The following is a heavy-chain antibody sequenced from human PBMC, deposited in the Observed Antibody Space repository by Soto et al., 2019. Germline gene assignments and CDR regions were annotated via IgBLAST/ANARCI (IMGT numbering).Heavy chain of an antibody. CDR1: RFSFSSEA. Sequence: GGSLRLSCAASRFSFSSEAMSWARQAPGKGLEWVSAISGSGDSTYYADSVKGRFTISRDNSKNTLYLQMNSLRAEDTAVYYCAKDSDTYMRDDYFDYSAQGTLV. J-gene: IGHJ4*02. V-gene: IGHV3-23*01. CDR3: AKDSDTYMRDDYFDY. D-gene: IGHD3-10*01. CDR2: ISGSGDST.